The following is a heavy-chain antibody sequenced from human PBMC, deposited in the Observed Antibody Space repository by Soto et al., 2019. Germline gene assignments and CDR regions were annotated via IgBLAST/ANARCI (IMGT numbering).Heavy chain of an antibody. CDR3: ATRITVFGLLIPPFDP. Sequence: PSENLSLTCAVYGGSVTGYYWNWIRQPPGKGLEWIGETNHTGGTHYNPSLKTRVTMSVDTSKNQFSLRLSSVTAADTAIYYCATRITVFGLLIPPFDPWGQGTQVTVSS. CDR2: TNHTGGT. V-gene: IGHV4-34*01. CDR1: GGSVTGYY. J-gene: IGHJ5*02. D-gene: IGHD3-3*01.